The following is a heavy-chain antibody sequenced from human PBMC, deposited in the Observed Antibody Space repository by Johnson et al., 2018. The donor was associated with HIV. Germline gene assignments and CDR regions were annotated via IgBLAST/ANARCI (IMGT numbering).Heavy chain of an antibody. Sequence: QVQLVESGGGVVQPGRSLRLSCAASGFIFRNYGMHWVRQAPGNGLEWVAFIRFDGSSKYYADSVKGRFTISRDNSKNTLYLQMSSLRVEDTAMYYCARDGESQQLPLGDAMDI. CDR2: IRFDGSSK. V-gene: IGHV3-33*01. CDR3: ARDGESQQLPLGDAMDI. CDR1: GFIFRNYG. J-gene: IGHJ3*02. D-gene: IGHD6-13*01.